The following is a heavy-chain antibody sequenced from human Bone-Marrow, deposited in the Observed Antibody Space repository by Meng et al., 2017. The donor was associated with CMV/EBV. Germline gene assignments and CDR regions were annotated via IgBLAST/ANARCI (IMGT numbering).Heavy chain of an antibody. Sequence: GESLKISCAASGFTFSSYEMNWVRQAPGKGLEWVSSISSSSSYIYYADSVKGRFTISRDNAKNSLYLQMNSLRAEDTAVYYCARSHSKGCSSTSCYYYYYYGMDVWGQGTTVTVSS. J-gene: IGHJ6*02. CDR2: ISSSSSYI. D-gene: IGHD2-2*01. V-gene: IGHV3-21*01. CDR1: GFTFSSYE. CDR3: ARSHSKGCSSTSCYYYYYYGMDV.